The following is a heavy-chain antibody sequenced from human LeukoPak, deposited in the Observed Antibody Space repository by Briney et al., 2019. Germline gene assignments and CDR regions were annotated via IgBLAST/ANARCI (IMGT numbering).Heavy chain of an antibody. V-gene: IGHV3-33*01. CDR1: GFTFSTYA. CDR3: ARDHCTNGVCYSDY. J-gene: IGHJ4*02. Sequence: GGSLRLSCAASGFTFSTYAMHWVRQAPGKGLEGVAVIWYDGSNKYYADSVKGRFTISRDNSKNTLSLQMNSLRAEDTAVYYCARDHCTNGVCYSDYWGQGTLVTVST. D-gene: IGHD2-8*01. CDR2: IWYDGSNK.